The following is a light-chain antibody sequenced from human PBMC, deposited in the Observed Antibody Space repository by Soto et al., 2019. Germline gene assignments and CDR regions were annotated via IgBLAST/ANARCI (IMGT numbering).Light chain of an antibody. Sequence: QSALTQPRSVSGSPGQSVTISCTGTSSDVGAYKYVSWYQQLPGKAPQLMVYDVSKRPSGVPDRFSGSKSGNTASLTISGLQAEDEADYYCCSFAGSYSWVFGGGTKVTVL. CDR3: CSFAGSYSWV. V-gene: IGLV2-11*01. J-gene: IGLJ3*02. CDR2: DVS. CDR1: SSDVGAYKY.